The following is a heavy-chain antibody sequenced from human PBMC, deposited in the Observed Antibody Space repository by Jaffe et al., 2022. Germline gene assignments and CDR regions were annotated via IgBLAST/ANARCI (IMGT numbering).Heavy chain of an antibody. V-gene: IGHV3-7*01. Sequence: EVQLVESGGDLVQPGGSLRLSCVASGFTFSSYYMTWVRQAPGKSLEWVGDINRDGSNVASAASVRGRFTVSRDNAKNSVYLQMSSLRVEDTAVYYCARDPSFGAFDIWGQGTMVTISS. D-gene: IGHD2-2*01. J-gene: IGHJ3*02. CDR3: ARDPSFGAFDI. CDR1: GFTFSSYY. CDR2: INRDGSNV.